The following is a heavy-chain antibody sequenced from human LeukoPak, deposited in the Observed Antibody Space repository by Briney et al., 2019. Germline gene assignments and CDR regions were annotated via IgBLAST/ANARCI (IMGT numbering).Heavy chain of an antibody. CDR2: IYYSGST. CDR3: ARGDGLWFGELLSAFDI. J-gene: IGHJ3*02. Sequence: NPSETLSLTCTVSGGSISSYYWSWIRQPPGKGLEWLGYIYYSGSTNYNPSLKSRVTISVDTSKNQFSLKLSSVTAADTAVYYCARGDGLWFGELLSAFDIWGQGTMVTVSS. CDR1: GGSISSYY. D-gene: IGHD3-10*01. V-gene: IGHV4-59*01.